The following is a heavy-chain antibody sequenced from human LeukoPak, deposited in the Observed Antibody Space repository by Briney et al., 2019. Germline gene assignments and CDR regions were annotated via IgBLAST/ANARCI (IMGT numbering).Heavy chain of an antibody. CDR1: GDTVSSNSAA. CDR2: TYYRSKWYN. Sequence: SPTLSLTCAISGDTVSSNSAAWSWIRHSPSRGLEWLARTYYRSKWYNDYAASVKSRISINPDTSKNHFSLQLNSVTPEDTAVYYCARKYSSTWYDALDIWGQGTMVTVSS. CDR3: ARKYSSTWYDALDI. D-gene: IGHD6-13*01. J-gene: IGHJ3*02. V-gene: IGHV6-1*01.